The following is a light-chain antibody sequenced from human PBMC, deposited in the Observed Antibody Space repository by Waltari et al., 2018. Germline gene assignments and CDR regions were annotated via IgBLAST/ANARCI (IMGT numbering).Light chain of an antibody. V-gene: IGLV2-14*01. CDR1: SSDVGVYDS. Sequence: QSALTQPASVSGSPGQSIAISCTGTSSDVGVYDSVFCSQQHPGKAPKLVIYEVTNRPAGVSNLFSGSKSGNTASLTISGLQAEDEADYYCCAYTSSSVSYVFGTGTKVTVL. CDR3: CAYTSSSVSYV. J-gene: IGLJ1*01. CDR2: EVT.